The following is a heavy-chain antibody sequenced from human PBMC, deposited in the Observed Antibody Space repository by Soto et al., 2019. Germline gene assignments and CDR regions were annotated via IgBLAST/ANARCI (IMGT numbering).Heavy chain of an antibody. Sequence: GGSLRLSCAASGFTFSSYGMHWVRQAPGKGLEWVAVIWYDGSNKYYADSVKGRFTISRDNSKNTLYLQMNSLRAEDTAVYYCARHIVVVPAAMPNYYYYGMDVWGQGTTVTVSS. CDR3: ARHIVVVPAAMPNYYYYGMDV. D-gene: IGHD2-2*01. CDR2: IWYDGSNK. CDR1: GFTFSSYG. J-gene: IGHJ6*02. V-gene: IGHV3-33*01.